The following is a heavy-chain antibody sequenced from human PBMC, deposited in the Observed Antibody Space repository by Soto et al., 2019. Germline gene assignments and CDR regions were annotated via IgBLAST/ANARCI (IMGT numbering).Heavy chain of an antibody. CDR3: ARVRDYYDSSGCFDY. Sequence: QLQLQESGSGLVKPSQTLSLTCAVSGGSISSGGYSWSWIRQPPGKGLEWIGYIYHSGSTYYNPSLKSRVTISVDRYKKQFSLKLSSVTAADTAVYYCARVRDYYDSSGCFDYWGQGTLVTVSS. CDR1: GGSISSGGYS. D-gene: IGHD3-22*01. J-gene: IGHJ4*02. CDR2: IYHSGST. V-gene: IGHV4-30-2*01.